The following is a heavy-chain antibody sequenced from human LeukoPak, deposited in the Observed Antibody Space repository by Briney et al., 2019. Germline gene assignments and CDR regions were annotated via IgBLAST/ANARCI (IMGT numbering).Heavy chain of an antibody. CDR3: AHRDLYCSSASCYNVDAFDL. V-gene: IGHV2-5*02. D-gene: IGHD2-2*02. J-gene: IGHJ3*01. CDR2: IYWDDVK. Sequence: ESGPTLVKPTETLTLTCTFSGFSLRTSGVGVGWIRQPPGKALEWLALIYWDDVKRYSPSLKSRLTITKDTSKNQVVLTMTNMDPVDTATYYCAHRDLYCSSASCYNVDAFDLWGQGTMVTVSS. CDR1: GFSLRTSGVG.